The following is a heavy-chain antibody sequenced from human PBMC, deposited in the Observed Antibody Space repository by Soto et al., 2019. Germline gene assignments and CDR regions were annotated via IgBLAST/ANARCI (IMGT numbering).Heavy chain of an antibody. V-gene: IGHV1-3*01. CDR3: ARDHFYGSGTYYRGNFDY. J-gene: IGHJ4*02. D-gene: IGHD3-10*01. Sequence: ASVKVSCKASGYTYISYSMHWVRQAPGQRLEWMGWINVGNGNTKYSQNFQGRVTINQDTSASTAYMELSSLTSEDTAVYYCARDHFYGSGTYYRGNFDYWGQGTLVTVAT. CDR1: GYTYISYS. CDR2: INVGNGNT.